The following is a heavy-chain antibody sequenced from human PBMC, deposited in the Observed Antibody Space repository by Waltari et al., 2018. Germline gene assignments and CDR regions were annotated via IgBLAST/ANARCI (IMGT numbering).Heavy chain of an antibody. CDR3: AKEYGGNSFDY. J-gene: IGHJ4*02. V-gene: IGHV3-30*18. D-gene: IGHD2-21*02. CDR1: GFTFSSYG. Sequence: QVQLVESGGGVVQPGRSLRLSCAASGFTFSSYGMHWVRQAPGKGLEWVAVISYDGSNKYYADSVKGRFTISRDNSKNTLYLQMNSLRAEDTAVYYCAKEYGGNSFDYWGQGTLVTVSS. CDR2: ISYDGSNK.